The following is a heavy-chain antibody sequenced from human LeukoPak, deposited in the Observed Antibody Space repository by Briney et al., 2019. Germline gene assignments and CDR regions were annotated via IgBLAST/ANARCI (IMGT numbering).Heavy chain of an antibody. CDR3: ARSKWLRDFDY. J-gene: IGHJ4*02. CDR2: IYYSGST. D-gene: IGHD5-12*01. CDR1: GGSISSYY. V-gene: IGHV4-59*08. Sequence: SETLSLTCTVSGGSISSYYWSWIRQPPGKGLEWIGYIYYSGSTNFHPSLKSRVTISVDTSKNQFSLKLSSVTAADTAVYYCARSKWLRDFDYWGQGTLVTVSS.